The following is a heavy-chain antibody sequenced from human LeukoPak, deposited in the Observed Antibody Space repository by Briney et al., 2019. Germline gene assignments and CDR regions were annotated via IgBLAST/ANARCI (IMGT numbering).Heavy chain of an antibody. CDR3: ARDKEGSYYFDY. Sequence: GASVKVSCKASGYTFTGCYMHWVRQAPGQGLEWMGWINPNSGGTNYAQKFQGRVTMTRDTSISTAYMELSRLRSDDTAVYYCARDKEGSYYFDYWGQGTLVTVSS. V-gene: IGHV1-2*02. J-gene: IGHJ4*02. CDR1: GYTFTGCY. D-gene: IGHD3-16*02. CDR2: INPNSGGT.